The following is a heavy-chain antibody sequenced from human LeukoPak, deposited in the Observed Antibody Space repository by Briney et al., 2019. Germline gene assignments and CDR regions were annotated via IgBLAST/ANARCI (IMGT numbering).Heavy chain of an antibody. D-gene: IGHD6-13*01. CDR3: ARSAIAAAGTLYYYYYYYMDV. J-gene: IGHJ6*03. V-gene: IGHV1-46*01. CDR1: GYTFTSYY. CDR2: INPSGGST. Sequence: ASVKVSCKASGYTFTSYYMHWVRQAPGQGLEWMGIINPSGGSTSYAQKFQGRVTMTRDMSTSTVYMELSSLRCEDTAVYYCARSAIAAAGTLYYYYYYYMDVWGKGTTVTVSS.